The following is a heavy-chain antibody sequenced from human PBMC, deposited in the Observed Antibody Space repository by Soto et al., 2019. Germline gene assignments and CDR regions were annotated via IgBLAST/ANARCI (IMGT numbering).Heavy chain of an antibody. CDR3: TTQGFGGLHGLVDV. V-gene: IGHV5-10-1*01. J-gene: IGHJ6*02. Sequence: GESLKISCKGSGYSFTSYWVTWVRQMPGKGLEWMGRIDPSDSYTNYNPPFQGHVTISVDKSISTAYLQWSSLKASDTAVYYCTTQGFGGLHGLVDVWGQGTTVTVSS. D-gene: IGHD3-10*01. CDR1: GYSFTSYW. CDR2: IDPSDSYT.